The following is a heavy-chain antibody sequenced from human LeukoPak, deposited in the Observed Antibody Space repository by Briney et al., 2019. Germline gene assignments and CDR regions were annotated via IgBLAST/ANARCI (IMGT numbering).Heavy chain of an antibody. CDR1: GFTFSSYA. Sequence: GGSLRLSCAASGFTFSSYAMSRVRQAPGKGLEWVSAISGSGGSTYYADSVKGRFTISRDNSKNTLYLQMNSLRAEDTAVYYCAKDYDKEYYDILTGYSPNVGFDYWGQGTLVTVSS. D-gene: IGHD3-9*01. J-gene: IGHJ4*02. V-gene: IGHV3-23*01. CDR3: AKDYDKEYYDILTGYSPNVGFDY. CDR2: ISGSGGST.